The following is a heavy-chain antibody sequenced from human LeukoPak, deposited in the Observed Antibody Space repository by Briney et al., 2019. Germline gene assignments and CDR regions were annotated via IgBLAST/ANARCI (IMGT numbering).Heavy chain of an antibody. CDR2: IIPIFGTA. D-gene: IGHD2-21*02. CDR1: GYTFTDYY. J-gene: IGHJ4*02. V-gene: IGHV1-69*13. Sequence: SVKVSCKAFGYTFTDYYIHWLRQAPGQGLEWMGGIIPIFGTANYAQKFQGRVTITADESTSTAYMELSSLRSEDTAVYYCARQRCGGDCQDFDYWGQGTLVTVSS. CDR3: ARQRCGGDCQDFDY.